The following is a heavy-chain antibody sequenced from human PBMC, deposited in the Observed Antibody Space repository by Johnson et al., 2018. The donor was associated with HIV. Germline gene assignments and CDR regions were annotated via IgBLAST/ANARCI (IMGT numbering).Heavy chain of an antibody. CDR2: ISSDGSTK. J-gene: IGHJ3*02. Sequence: QEHLVESGGGVVQPGRSLRLSCAASGFTFTHFAMDWVRQAPGKGLEWVAVISSDGSTKHYADSVKGRFTISRDNSKNTVSLQMNSLRPEDTAVYYCAKDVGANKDDEWATNYYYDISIAYPVPDPRAVVGAFDIWGQGTMVTVSS. V-gene: IGHV3-30*18. D-gene: IGHD3-22*01. CDR3: AKDVGANKDDEWATNYYYDISIAYPVPDPRAVVGAFDI. CDR1: GFTFTHFA.